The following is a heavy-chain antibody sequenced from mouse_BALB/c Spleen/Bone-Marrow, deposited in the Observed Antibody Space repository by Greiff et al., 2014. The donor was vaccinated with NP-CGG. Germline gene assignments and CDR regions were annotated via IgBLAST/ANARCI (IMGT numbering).Heavy chain of an antibody. CDR1: GFKIKDTY. V-gene: IGHV14-3*02. CDR3: AIYYGNCYAMDY. D-gene: IGHD2-1*01. CDR2: RYPGNVNP. J-gene: IGHJ4*01. Sequence: VQLQQSWAELVKSGGSVKLSCTASGFKIKDTYMHWGKQRAEKGLGGNGRRYPGNVNPNFVPKFQGKATITADTSSNTAYLQLSSLTSEDTAVYYCAIYYGNCYAMDYWGQGTSVPVSS.